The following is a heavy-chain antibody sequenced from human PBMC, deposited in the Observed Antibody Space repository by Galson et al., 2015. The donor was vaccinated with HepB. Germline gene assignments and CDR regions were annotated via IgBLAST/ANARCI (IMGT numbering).Heavy chain of an antibody. Sequence: SVKVSCKASGGTFSSYAISWVRQAPGQGLEWMGGIIPIFGTANYAQKFQGRVTITADESTSTAYMELSSLRSEDTAVYYCARGAVDPPDWFGPWGQGTLVTVSS. CDR1: GGTFSSYA. D-gene: IGHD6-19*01. V-gene: IGHV1-69*13. CDR2: IIPIFGTA. CDR3: ARGAVDPPDWFGP. J-gene: IGHJ5*02.